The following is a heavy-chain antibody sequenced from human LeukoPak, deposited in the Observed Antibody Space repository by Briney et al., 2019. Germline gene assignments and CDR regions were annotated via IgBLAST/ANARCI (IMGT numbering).Heavy chain of an antibody. V-gene: IGHV3-53*01. CDR2: IYSGGST. D-gene: IGHD6-13*01. CDR1: GFTVSSNY. Sequence: PGGSLRLSCAASGFTVSSNYMSWVRQASGKGLEWVSVIYSGGSTYYADSVKGRFTISRDNSKNTLYLQMNSLRAEDTAVYYCAKDREAAAGLFDYWGQRTLVTVSS. CDR3: AKDREAAAGLFDY. J-gene: IGHJ4*02.